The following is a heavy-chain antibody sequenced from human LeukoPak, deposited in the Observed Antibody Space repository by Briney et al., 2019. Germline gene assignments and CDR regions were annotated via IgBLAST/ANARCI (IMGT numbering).Heavy chain of an antibody. J-gene: IGHJ5*02. CDR1: GGSISSYY. CDR3: ARNIGVVVPAAPYDRFDP. Sequence: SETLSLTCTVSGGSISSYYWSWIRQPAGKGLEWIGRIYTSGSTNYNPSLKSRVTMSVDTSKNQFSLKLSSVTAADTAVYYCARNIGVVVPAAPYDRFDPWGQGTLVTVSS. CDR2: IYTSGST. D-gene: IGHD2-2*01. V-gene: IGHV4-4*07.